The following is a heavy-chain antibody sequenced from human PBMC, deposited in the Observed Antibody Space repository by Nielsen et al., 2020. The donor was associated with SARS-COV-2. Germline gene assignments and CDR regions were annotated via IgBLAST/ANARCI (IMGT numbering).Heavy chain of an antibody. J-gene: IGHJ4*02. V-gene: IGHV3-48*02. CDR1: GFTFSSYS. CDR2: ISSSSTI. CDR3: ARGRAIAAADDY. Sequence: GGSLRLSCAASGFTFSSYSMNWVRQAPGKGLEWVSYISSSSTIYYADSVKGRFTISRDNAKNSLYLQMNSLRDEDTAVYYCARGRAIAAADDYWGQGTLVTVSS. D-gene: IGHD6-13*01.